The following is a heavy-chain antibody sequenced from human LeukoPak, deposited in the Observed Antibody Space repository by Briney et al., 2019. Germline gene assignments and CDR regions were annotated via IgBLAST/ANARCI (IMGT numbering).Heavy chain of an antibody. CDR2: ISHDGSNK. D-gene: IGHD3-22*01. CDR1: GFIFSNYH. V-gene: IGHV3-30*03. J-gene: IGHJ4*02. Sequence: GRSLRLSCAASGFIFSNYHMHWVRQAPGKGLEWVAVISHDGSNKYYADSVKGRFTISRDNSKNTLYAQMNSLRGEDTAVYYCARQFHDTSGLNYWGQGTLVTISS. CDR3: ARQFHDTSGLNY.